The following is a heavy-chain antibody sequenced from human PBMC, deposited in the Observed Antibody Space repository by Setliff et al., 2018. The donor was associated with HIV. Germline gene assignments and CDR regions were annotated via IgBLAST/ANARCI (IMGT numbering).Heavy chain of an antibody. D-gene: IGHD7-27*01. J-gene: IGHJ3*02. Sequence: KTSETLSLTCTVSGGSISSGGYYWSWIRQYPGKGLEWIGNIYYSGSSFYNPSLQSRITISVDSSKNQFFLKLTSVTAADTAMYYCARVSQDLLGAFDIWGQGTMVTVSS. CDR2: IYYSGSS. CDR1: GGSISSGGYY. CDR3: ARVSQDLLGAFDI. V-gene: IGHV4-31*03.